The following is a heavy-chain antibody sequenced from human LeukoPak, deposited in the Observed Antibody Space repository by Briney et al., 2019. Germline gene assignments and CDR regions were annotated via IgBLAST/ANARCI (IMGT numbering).Heavy chain of an antibody. D-gene: IGHD1/OR15-1a*01. Sequence: SETLSLTCSVSGGSVRYYYWNWLRQPPGKGLEWIGYIYYSGSTNYNPSLKSRVTISVDTSKNQFSLKLSSVTAADTAVYYCASLEQNWFDPWGQGTLVTVSS. V-gene: IGHV4-59*02. CDR3: ASLEQNWFDP. CDR2: IYYSGST. J-gene: IGHJ5*02. CDR1: GGSVRYYY.